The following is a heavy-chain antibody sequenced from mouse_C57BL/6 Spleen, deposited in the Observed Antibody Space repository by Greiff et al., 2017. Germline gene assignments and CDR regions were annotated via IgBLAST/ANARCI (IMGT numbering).Heavy chain of an antibody. D-gene: IGHD2-3*01. Sequence: QVQLQQPGAELVKPGASVKLSCKASGYTFTSYWMHWVKQRPGQGLEWIGMIHPNSGSTNYNEKFKSKATLTVDKSSSTAYMQLSSLTSEDSAVXYCARSGGYYLKYYFDYWGQGTTLTVSS. CDR3: ARSGGYYLKYYFDY. CDR1: GYTFTSYW. V-gene: IGHV1-64*01. J-gene: IGHJ2*01. CDR2: IHPNSGST.